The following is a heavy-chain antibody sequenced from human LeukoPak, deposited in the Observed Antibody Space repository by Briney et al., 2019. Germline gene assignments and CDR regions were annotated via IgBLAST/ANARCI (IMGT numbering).Heavy chain of an antibody. CDR3: VKAAGVSRDELHFDF. Sequence: PGGSLRLSCSASGFTFSRYAMHWVRQAPGKGLEYVSAVNSYGDGTFYADSVKGRFTISRDNSKNTLYLQMSSLRAEDTAVYYCVKAAGVSRDELHFDFWGQGILVTVSS. CDR1: GFTFSRYA. V-gene: IGHV3-64D*06. D-gene: IGHD6-13*01. CDR2: VNSYGDGT. J-gene: IGHJ4*02.